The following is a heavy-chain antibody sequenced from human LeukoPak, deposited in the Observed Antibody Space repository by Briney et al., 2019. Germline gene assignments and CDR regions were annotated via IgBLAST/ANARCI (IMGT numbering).Heavy chain of an antibody. D-gene: IGHD3-10*01. CDR3: ARDGLYDSGRNGMDV. CDR2: IYYSGST. J-gene: IGHJ6*04. Sequence: PSETLSLNCTVSGGSISSYYWSWIRQPPGKGLEWIGYIYYSGSTNYNPSLKSRVTISVDTSKNQFSLKLSSVTAADTAVYYCARDGLYDSGRNGMDVWGKGTTVTVSS. V-gene: IGHV4-59*01. CDR1: GGSISSYY.